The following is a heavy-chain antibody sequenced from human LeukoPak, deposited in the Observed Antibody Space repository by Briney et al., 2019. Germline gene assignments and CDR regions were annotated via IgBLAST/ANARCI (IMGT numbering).Heavy chain of an antibody. Sequence: SVKVSCKTPGFTFTGYYIHWVRQAPGQGLEWMGRINPSSGGTNYAQKFQGRVTMTRDTSISTAYMELSRLTSDDTAVYYCARLVGALQYWGQGTLVTVSS. D-gene: IGHD6-6*01. J-gene: IGHJ4*02. CDR1: GFTFTGYY. V-gene: IGHV1-2*06. CDR2: INPSSGGT. CDR3: ARLVGALQY.